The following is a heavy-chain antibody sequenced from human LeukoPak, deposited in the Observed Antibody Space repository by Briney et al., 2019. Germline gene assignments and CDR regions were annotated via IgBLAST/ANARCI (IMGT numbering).Heavy chain of an antibody. CDR2: IADDGSNK. Sequence: HPGGSLRLSCAASGFTFSSYAMHWVRQAPGKGREWGAVIADDGSNKYYADSVKGRFTISRDNSKNTLYLQMNSLRAEDTAVYYCAGSLSSIALRRYYFDYWGQGTLVTVSS. D-gene: IGHD6-6*01. CDR1: GFTFSSYA. J-gene: IGHJ4*02. V-gene: IGHV3-30-3*01. CDR3: AGSLSSIALRRYYFDY.